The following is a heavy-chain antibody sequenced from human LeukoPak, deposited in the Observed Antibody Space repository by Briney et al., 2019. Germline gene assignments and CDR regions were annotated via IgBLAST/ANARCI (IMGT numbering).Heavy chain of an antibody. CDR1: GYTFTTYG. J-gene: IGHJ4*02. CDR3: ARRVGWSGSDFDY. CDR2: ISDYNGNT. V-gene: IGHV1-18*04. Sequence: ASVKVSCKASGYTFTTYGISWVRQAPRQGLEWMGWISDYNGNTNYAQKFQGRVTMTRDTSISTAYMELSRLRSDDTAVYYCARRVGWSGSDFDYWGQGTLVTVSS. D-gene: IGHD3-3*01.